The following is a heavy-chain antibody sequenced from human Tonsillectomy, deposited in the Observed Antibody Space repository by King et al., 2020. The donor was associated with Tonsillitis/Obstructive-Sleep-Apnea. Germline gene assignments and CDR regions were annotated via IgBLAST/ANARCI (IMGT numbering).Heavy chain of an antibody. D-gene: IGHD3-3*01. CDR2: ISYDGSNK. J-gene: IGHJ6*03. V-gene: IGHV3-30*04. Sequence: VQLVESGGGVVQPGRSLRLSCAASGLTFSSYAMHWVRQAPGKGLEWVAVISYDGSNKYYADSVKGRFTISRDNSKNKLYLQMNSLRAEDTAVYYCATETMEEYYDFWSGPKSGYMDVWGKGTTVTVSS. CDR3: ATETMEEYYDFWSGPKSGYMDV. CDR1: GLTFSSYA.